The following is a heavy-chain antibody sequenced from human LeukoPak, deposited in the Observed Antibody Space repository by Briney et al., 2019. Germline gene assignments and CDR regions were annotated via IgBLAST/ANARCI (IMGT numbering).Heavy chain of an antibody. Sequence: ASVKVSCKASGYTFTGHYIHWVRQAPGQGLEWMGWINPKNAGTNYAQKFQGRVTMTRDTSTGTVYMELSRLRSDDTAVYYCARTLYIAAAPGGFDYWGQGTLVTVSS. V-gene: IGHV1-2*02. D-gene: IGHD6-13*01. J-gene: IGHJ4*02. CDR3: ARTLYIAAAPGGFDY. CDR2: INPKNAGT. CDR1: GYTFTGHY.